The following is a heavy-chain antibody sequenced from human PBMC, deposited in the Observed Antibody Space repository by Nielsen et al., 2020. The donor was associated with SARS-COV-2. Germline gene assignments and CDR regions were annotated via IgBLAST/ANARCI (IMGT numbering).Heavy chain of an antibody. V-gene: IGHV3-7*03. CDR3: ARESSGYYFPDY. J-gene: IGHJ4*02. D-gene: IGHD3-22*01. CDR1: GFSFSSHW. CDR2: IKQDGSEK. Sequence: GESLKISCAASGFSFSSHWMSWVRQAPGKGLEWVANIKQDGSEKYYVDSVKGRFTISRDNAKNSLYLQMSSLRAEDTAIYYCARESSGYYFPDYWSQGTLVTVSS.